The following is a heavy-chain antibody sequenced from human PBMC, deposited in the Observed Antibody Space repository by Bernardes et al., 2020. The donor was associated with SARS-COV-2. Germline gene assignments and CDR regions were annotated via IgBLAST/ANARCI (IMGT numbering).Heavy chain of an antibody. D-gene: IGHD3-16*02. CDR3: ARSYDYVWGSYRYAQDY. J-gene: IGHJ4*02. CDR2: ISSSGSTI. V-gene: IGHV3-48*03. CDR1: GFTFSSYE. Sequence: GGSLRLSCAASGFTFSSYEMNWVRQAPGKGLEWVSYISSSGSTIYYADSVKGRFTISRDNAKNSLYLQMNSLRAEDTAVYYCARSYDYVWGSYRYAQDYWGQGTLVTVSS.